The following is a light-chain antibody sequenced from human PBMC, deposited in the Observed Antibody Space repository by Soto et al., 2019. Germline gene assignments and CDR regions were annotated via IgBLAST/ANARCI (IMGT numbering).Light chain of an antibody. CDR2: DVS. Sequence: QSVLTQPASVSGSPGQSITISCTGTSSDVGGYNYVSWYQQHPGKAPKLMIYDVSNRPSGVSNRFSGSKSGNTASLTISGLQAEEEDDYYCSSYTSSSTLGVFGGGTKLTVL. V-gene: IGLV2-14*01. CDR3: SSYTSSSTLGV. CDR1: SSDVGGYNY. J-gene: IGLJ2*01.